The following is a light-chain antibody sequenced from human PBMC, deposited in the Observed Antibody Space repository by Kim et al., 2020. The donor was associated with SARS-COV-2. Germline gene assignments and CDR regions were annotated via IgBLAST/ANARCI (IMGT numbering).Light chain of an antibody. Sequence: IQMTQSPSSLAASVGDRVTIACRASQSIGKRLNWYQQRPGKAPKLLLYAASTLQSGVPSRFSGTGSGTDSALNISSLQPEDFPTYYWQQSYTTPWLSFGGGTKVDIK. CDR2: AAS. CDR3: QQSYTTPWLS. CDR1: QSIGKR. J-gene: IGKJ4*01. V-gene: IGKV1-39*01.